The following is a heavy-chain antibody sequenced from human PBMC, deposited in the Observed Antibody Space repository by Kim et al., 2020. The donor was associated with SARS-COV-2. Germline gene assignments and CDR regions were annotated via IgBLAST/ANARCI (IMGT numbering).Heavy chain of an antibody. Sequence: SETLSLTCSVSGDSISSINCYWGWVRQSPGKGLDWIGSVHYSVTTYYNPSLKSRVTTSIDTSKNQFSLKVSSVTAADTAVYYCARRDIVRYSDYWGQGAL. CDR2: VHYSVTT. CDR1: GDSISSINCY. D-gene: IGHD3-9*01. V-gene: IGHV4-39*01. CDR3: ARRDIVRYSDY. J-gene: IGHJ4*02.